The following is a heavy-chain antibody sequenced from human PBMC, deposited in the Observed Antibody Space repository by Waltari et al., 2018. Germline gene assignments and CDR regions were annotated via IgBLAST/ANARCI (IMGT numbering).Heavy chain of an antibody. Sequence: QLQLQESGPALLQPSVTLSLIRVVSAASLIYWWGWFRQPPGKGLEGIGQVLGSCRTDYNPSFASRAPISLDTSTPQFARKMTSATAADTALYYCARDRGRGLYLDTWGQGILVTVSP. D-gene: IGHD2-15*01. J-gene: IGHJ4*02. CDR1: AASLIYW. CDR3: ARDRGRGLYLDT. V-gene: IGHV4-4*02. CDR2: VLGSCRT.